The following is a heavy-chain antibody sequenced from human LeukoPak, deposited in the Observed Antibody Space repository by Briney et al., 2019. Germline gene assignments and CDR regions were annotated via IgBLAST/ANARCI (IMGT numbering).Heavy chain of an antibody. CDR1: GFTFSSYA. CDR3: AKIQGVLVSENYYDSSGPDY. Sequence: GSLRLSCAASGFTFSSYAMSWVRQAPGKGLEWVSAISGSGGSTYYADSVKGRFTISRDNSKNTLYLQMNSLRAEDTAVYYCAKIQGVLVSENYYDSSGPDYWGQGTLVTVSS. CDR2: ISGSGGST. D-gene: IGHD3-22*01. J-gene: IGHJ4*02. V-gene: IGHV3-23*01.